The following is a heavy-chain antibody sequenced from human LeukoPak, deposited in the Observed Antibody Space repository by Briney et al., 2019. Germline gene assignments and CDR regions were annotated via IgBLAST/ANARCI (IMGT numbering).Heavy chain of an antibody. CDR1: GFTFSSYA. Sequence: GGSLRLSCAASGFTFSSYAISWVRQAPGKGLEWVSAISGSGGSTYYADSVKGRFTISRDNSKNTLYLQMNSLRAEDTAIYYCAKVYRPNIVVVPAAITPYWGQGTLVTVSS. V-gene: IGHV3-23*01. D-gene: IGHD2-2*01. CDR3: AKVYRPNIVVVPAAITPY. J-gene: IGHJ4*02. CDR2: ISGSGGST.